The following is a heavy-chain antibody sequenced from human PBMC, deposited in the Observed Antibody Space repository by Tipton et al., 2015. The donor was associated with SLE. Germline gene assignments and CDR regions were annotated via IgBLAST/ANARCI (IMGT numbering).Heavy chain of an antibody. CDR2: ISYDGSNK. CDR1: GFTFSSYG. V-gene: IGHV3-30*18. J-gene: IGHJ4*02. Sequence: SLRLSCAASGFTFSSYGMHWVRQAPGKGLEWVAVISYDGSNKYYADSVKGRFTISRDNSKNTLYLQMNSLRAEDTAVYYCAKDRPYSSGLVLEYYFDYWGQGTLVTVSS. CDR3: AKDRPYSSGLVLEYYFDY. D-gene: IGHD6-19*01.